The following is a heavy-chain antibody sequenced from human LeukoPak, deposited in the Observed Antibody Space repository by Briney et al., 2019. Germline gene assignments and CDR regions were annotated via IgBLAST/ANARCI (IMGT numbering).Heavy chain of an antibody. CDR3: ARDSPDGGYYDILTGSSRFDY. V-gene: IGHV4-31*03. J-gene: IGHJ4*02. D-gene: IGHD3-9*01. CDR1: GGSISSSSYY. Sequence: PSETLSLTCTVSGGSISSSSYYWSWIRQHPGKGLEWIGYIYYSGSTYYNPSLKSRVTISVDTSKNQFSLKLSSVTAADTAVYYCARDSPDGGYYDILTGSSRFDYWGQGTLVTVSS. CDR2: IYYSGST.